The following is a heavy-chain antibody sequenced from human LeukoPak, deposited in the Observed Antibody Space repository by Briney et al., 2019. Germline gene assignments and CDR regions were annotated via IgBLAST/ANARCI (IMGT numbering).Heavy chain of an antibody. CDR1: GFTFSSHW. CDR3: ARDHRDPGVIFDY. CDR2: INQDGSEK. J-gene: IGHJ4*02. D-gene: IGHD3-10*01. V-gene: IGHV3-7*01. Sequence: PGGSLRLSCAASGFTFSSHWMSWVRQAPGKGLEWVANINQDGSEKYYVDSVKGRFTISRVNAKNSLYLQMNSLRAEDTAVYYCARDHRDPGVIFDYWGQGTLVAVSS.